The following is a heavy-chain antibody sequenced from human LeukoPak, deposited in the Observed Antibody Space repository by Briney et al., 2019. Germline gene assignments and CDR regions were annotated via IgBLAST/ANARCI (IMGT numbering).Heavy chain of an antibody. V-gene: IGHV3-48*03. CDR2: ITSSGSTV. J-gene: IGHJ4*02. Sequence: GGSLRLSCAASGFTFSSYEMNWVRQAPGKGLEWVSFITSSGSTVYYADSVKGRFTISRDNAKNSLYLQMNSLRDEDTAVYYCARETPEYDWGQGTLVTVSS. CDR3: ARETPEYD. D-gene: IGHD1-14*01. CDR1: GFTFSSYE.